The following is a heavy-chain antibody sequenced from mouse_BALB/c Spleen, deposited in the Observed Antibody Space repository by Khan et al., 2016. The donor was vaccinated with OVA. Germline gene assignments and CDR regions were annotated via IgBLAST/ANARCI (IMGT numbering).Heavy chain of an antibody. J-gene: IGHJ3*01. V-gene: IGHV3-6*02. CDR1: GYSITSGYY. Sequence: DVKLQESGPGLVKPSQSLSLTCSVTGYSITSGYYWNWIRQFPGNKLEWMGYKVYGGNINYNPSLKNRISITRNTYKNQFFLQWNSVTAEDTATYYWSRGGRWCDHWGHGTLGTVSA. CDR3: SRGGRWCDH. D-gene: IGHD3-3*01. CDR2: KVYGGNI.